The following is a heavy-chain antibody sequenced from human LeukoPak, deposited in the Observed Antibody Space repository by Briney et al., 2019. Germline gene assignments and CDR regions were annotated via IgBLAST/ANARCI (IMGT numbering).Heavy chain of an antibody. CDR3: ARPTAYYDSSGYYDY. CDR1: GYTFTGYY. V-gene: IGHV1-2*02. J-gene: IGHJ4*02. Sequence: ASVKVSCKASGYTFTGYYMHWVRQAPGQGLEWMGWINPNSGGTNYAQKFQGRVTMTRDTSISTAYMELSRLRSDDTAVYYSARPTAYYDSSGYYDYWGQGTLVTVSS. D-gene: IGHD3-22*01. CDR2: INPNSGGT.